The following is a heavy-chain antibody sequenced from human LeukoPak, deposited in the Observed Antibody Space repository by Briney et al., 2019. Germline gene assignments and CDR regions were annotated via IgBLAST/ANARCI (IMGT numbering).Heavy chain of an antibody. Sequence: ASVKVSRKASGYTFTSYAMHWVRQAPGQRLEWMGWINAGNGNTNYAQKLQGRVTMTTDTSTSTAYMELRSLRSDDTAVYYCARNTLWFGESWGQGTLVTVSS. J-gene: IGHJ4*02. CDR3: ARNTLWFGES. CDR1: GYTFTSYA. V-gene: IGHV1-3*01. CDR2: INAGNGNT. D-gene: IGHD3-10*01.